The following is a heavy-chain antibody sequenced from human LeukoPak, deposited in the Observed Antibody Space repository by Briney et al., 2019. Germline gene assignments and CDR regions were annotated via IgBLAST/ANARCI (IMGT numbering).Heavy chain of an antibody. V-gene: IGHV1-18*01. Sequence: ASVKVSCKASGYTFTSYGISWVRQAPGQGLECMGWISAYNGNTNYAQKLQGRVTMTTDTSTSTAYMELRSLRSDDTAVYYCARDLRGYCSGGSCYRAVVYFDYWGQGTLVTVSS. CDR3: ARDLRGYCSGGSCYRAVVYFDY. CDR2: ISAYNGNT. D-gene: IGHD2-15*01. CDR1: GYTFTSYG. J-gene: IGHJ4*02.